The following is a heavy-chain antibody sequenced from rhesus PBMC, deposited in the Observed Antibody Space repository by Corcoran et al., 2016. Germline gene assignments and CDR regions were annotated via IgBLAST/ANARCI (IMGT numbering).Heavy chain of an antibody. D-gene: IGHD3-9*01. Sequence: QVQLVQSGAEVKKPGASVKVSCKASGFTFGSYAINWVRQAPGQGLEWMGVIIPLVGITNYADKFQGRVTITAETSTSTAYMELSSLRSEDTAVYYCARGEDDYGYYYSDWGQGVLVTVSS. CDR2: IIPLVGIT. V-gene: IGHV1-198*02. J-gene: IGHJ4*01. CDR1: GFTFGSYA. CDR3: ARGEDDYGYYYSD.